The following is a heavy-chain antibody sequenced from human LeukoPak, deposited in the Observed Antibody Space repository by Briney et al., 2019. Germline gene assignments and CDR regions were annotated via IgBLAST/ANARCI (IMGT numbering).Heavy chain of an antibody. Sequence: GESLKISCKGSEYSFTNYWIGWVRQMPGKGLEWMGIIYPGDSDTRYSPSFQGQVTISAHKSISTAYLQWSSLKASDTAMYFCATYAGSYSKYFQHWGQGTLVTVSS. J-gene: IGHJ1*01. CDR1: EYSFTNYW. CDR3: ATYAGSYSKYFQH. D-gene: IGHD3-10*01. V-gene: IGHV5-51*01. CDR2: IYPGDSDT.